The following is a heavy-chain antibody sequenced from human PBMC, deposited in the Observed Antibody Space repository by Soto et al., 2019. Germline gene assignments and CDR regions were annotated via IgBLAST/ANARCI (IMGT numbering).Heavy chain of an antibody. CDR2: INSGSTSV. D-gene: IGHD1-26*01. Sequence: GGSLRLSCVASGCTFNSYSMNWVRQAPGKGLEWISYINSGSTSVFYADSVKGRFTISRDNAKNSLYLQMNSLRAEDTAVYYCASSASPDAYWGQGTLVTVSS. CDR3: ASSASPDAY. V-gene: IGHV3-48*01. J-gene: IGHJ4*02. CDR1: GCTFNSYS.